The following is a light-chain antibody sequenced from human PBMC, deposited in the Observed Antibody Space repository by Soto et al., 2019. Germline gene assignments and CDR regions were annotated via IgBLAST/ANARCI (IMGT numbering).Light chain of an antibody. V-gene: IGKV3-15*01. J-gene: IGKJ4*01. CDR3: QQYNDWPLT. CDR2: GAS. Sequence: IVLTQSPLTLHPPLRETPTSPRIASQSISSNYLVWYQQKPGQAPRLLIYGASTRATGVPARFSGSGSGTEFTLTISSLQSEDFAVYYCQQYNDWPLTFGGGTKVDI. CDR1: QSISSN.